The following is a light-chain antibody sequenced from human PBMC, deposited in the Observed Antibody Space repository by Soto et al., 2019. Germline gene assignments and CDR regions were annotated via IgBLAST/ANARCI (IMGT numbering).Light chain of an antibody. CDR3: QHYNSYSEA. Sequence: EIVLTQSPGTLSVSPGEIATLSCRASQSVSTNLAWYQQKPGQVPRVLIYGASTRATEIPARFSGSGSGTEFTLTISSLQPDDFATYYCQHYNSYSEAFGQGTKVDIK. J-gene: IGKJ1*01. CDR1: QSVSTN. V-gene: IGKV3-15*01. CDR2: GAS.